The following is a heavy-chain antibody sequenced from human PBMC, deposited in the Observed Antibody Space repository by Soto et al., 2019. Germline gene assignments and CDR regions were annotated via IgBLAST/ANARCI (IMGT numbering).Heavy chain of an antibody. D-gene: IGHD1-26*01. CDR2: INHSGST. V-gene: IGHV4-34*01. Sequence: QVQLQQWGAGLLKPSETLSLTCAVYGGSFSGYYWRWIRQPPGKGLEWIGEINHSGSTNYNPSLKSRVTLPGDTSKNQFSRKLSSVTAADTAVYYCARGPGGKVPFDPWGQGTLVTVSS. CDR1: GGSFSGYY. CDR3: ARGPGGKVPFDP. J-gene: IGHJ5*02.